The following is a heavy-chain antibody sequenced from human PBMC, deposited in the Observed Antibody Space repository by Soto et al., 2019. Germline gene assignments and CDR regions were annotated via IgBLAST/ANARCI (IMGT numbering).Heavy chain of an antibody. V-gene: IGHV3-23*01. Sequence: DVQLLESGGGLVQPGGSLRLSCAASGFTFRDYAMTWVRQAPGKGPEWVSSIGGVGTDRYYADSVKGRFTISRDNSKNTLFVQGSSLRSDDTAVYYCAKEAVPYNGKWDWSDPWGRGTLVTVSS. D-gene: IGHD1-20*01. CDR1: GFTFRDYA. CDR2: IGGVGTDR. CDR3: AKEAVPYNGKWDWSDP. J-gene: IGHJ5*02.